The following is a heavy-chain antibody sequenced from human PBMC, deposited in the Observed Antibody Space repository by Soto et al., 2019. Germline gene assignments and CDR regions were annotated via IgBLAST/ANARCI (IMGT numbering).Heavy chain of an antibody. CDR1: GYSFTSYW. J-gene: IGHJ4*02. V-gene: IGHV5-51*01. CDR3: ARQSAQTYYDFWSGWPHHFDY. D-gene: IGHD3-3*01. Sequence: GESLKISCKCSGYSFTSYWIGWVRQMPGKGLEWMGIIYPGDSDTRYSPSFQGQVTISADKSISTAYLQWSSLKASDTAMYYCARQSAQTYYDFWSGWPHHFDYWGQGTLVTVSS. CDR2: IYPGDSDT.